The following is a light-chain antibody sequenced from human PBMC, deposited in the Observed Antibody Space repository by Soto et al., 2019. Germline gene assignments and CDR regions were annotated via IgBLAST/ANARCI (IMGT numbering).Light chain of an antibody. CDR3: QSYDSSLSGSYV. V-gene: IGLV1-40*01. J-gene: IGLJ1*01. CDR1: SSNIGAGYD. CDR2: NNN. Sequence: QSVLTQPPSVSGAPGQRVTISCTGSSSNIGAGYDVHWYQRLPGTAPKVLIYNNNNRPSGVPDRFSGSKSGTSASLAITGLQAEDEADYYCQSYDSSLSGSYVFGTGTKHTVL.